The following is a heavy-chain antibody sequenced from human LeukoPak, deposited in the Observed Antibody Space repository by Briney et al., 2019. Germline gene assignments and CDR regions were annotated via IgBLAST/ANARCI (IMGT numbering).Heavy chain of an antibody. CDR1: GFTFSSYA. J-gene: IGHJ4*02. Sequence: GGSLRLSCAASGFTFSSYAMSWVRQAPGKGLEWVSSIGGSGGSTYYADSVKGRFTISRDNSKNTLYLQMSSLRAEDTAVYYCAEDLRGTQYYFDYWGQGTLVTVSS. CDR3: AEDLRGTQYYFDY. V-gene: IGHV3-23*01. CDR2: IGGSGGST.